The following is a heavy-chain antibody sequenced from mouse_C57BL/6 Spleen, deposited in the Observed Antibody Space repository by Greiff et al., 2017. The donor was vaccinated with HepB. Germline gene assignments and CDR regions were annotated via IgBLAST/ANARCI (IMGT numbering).Heavy chain of an antibody. CDR2: IYPGDGDT. CDR3: ARGSLSLDYYFDY. CDR1: GYAFSSYW. D-gene: IGHD6-2*01. V-gene: IGHV1-80*01. Sequence: VKLMESGAELVKPGASVKISCKASGYAFSSYWMNWVKQRPGKGLEWIGQIYPGDGDTNYNGKFKGKATLTADKSSSTAYMQLSSLTSEDSAVYFCARGSLSLDYYFDYWGQGTTLTVSS. J-gene: IGHJ2*01.